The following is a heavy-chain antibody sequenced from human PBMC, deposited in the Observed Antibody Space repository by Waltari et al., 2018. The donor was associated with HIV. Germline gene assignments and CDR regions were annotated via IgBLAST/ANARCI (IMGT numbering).Heavy chain of an antibody. D-gene: IGHD2-21*02. Sequence: QVQLVESGGGVVQPGRSLRLSCAASGFSFSSYGMHWVRQAPGKGRGWVAVTSYDGSNNYYGDSVKGRVTISGDNSKNTLYLQMNSLRAEDTAVYYCAKDYFVVVTAAGPFDPWGQGTLVTVSS. CDR3: AKDYFVVVTAAGPFDP. V-gene: IGHV3-30*18. CDR1: GFSFSSYG. J-gene: IGHJ5*02. CDR2: TSYDGSNN.